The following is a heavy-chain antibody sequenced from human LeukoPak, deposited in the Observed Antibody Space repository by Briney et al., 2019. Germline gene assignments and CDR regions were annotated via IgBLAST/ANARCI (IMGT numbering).Heavy chain of an antibody. CDR3: ARFSYCSGGSCYPPDYYYGMDV. CDR2: ISYDGSNK. J-gene: IGHJ6*02. D-gene: IGHD2-15*01. V-gene: IGHV3-30*04. Sequence: GGSLRLSCAASGFTFSSYAMHWVRQDPGKGLEWVAVISYDGSNKYYADSVRGRFTISRDNSKNTLYLQMNSLRADDTAVYYCARFSYCSGGSCYPPDYYYGMDVWGQGTTVTVSS. CDR1: GFTFSSYA.